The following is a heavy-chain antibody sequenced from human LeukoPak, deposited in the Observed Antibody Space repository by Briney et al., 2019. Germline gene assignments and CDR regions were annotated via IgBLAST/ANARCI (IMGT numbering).Heavy chain of an antibody. CDR1: RYSISSGYC. V-gene: IGHV4-38-2*01. CDR3: ARSLAGTSNWD. CDR2: IYHSGST. J-gene: IGHJ4*02. Sequence: PSETLSFNCGVSRYSISSGYCWDWIRQPPGKGLGWIGSIYHSGSTYYNPSLKSRVTISVDTSKNQFSLRLSSVTAADTAMYYCARSLAGTSNWDWGQGTLVTVSS. D-gene: IGHD2-2*01.